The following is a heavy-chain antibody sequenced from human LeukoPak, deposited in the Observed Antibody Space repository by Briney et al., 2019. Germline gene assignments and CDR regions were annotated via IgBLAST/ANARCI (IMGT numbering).Heavy chain of an antibody. CDR2: INHSGST. Sequence: SETLSLTCAVYGGSFSGYYWSWIRQPPGKGLEWIGEINHSGSTNYNPSLKSRVTISVDTSKNQFSLKLSSVTAADTAVYYCARGEFEEWLQFFDYWGQGTLVTVSS. D-gene: IGHD5-24*01. V-gene: IGHV4-34*01. CDR1: GGSFSGYY. CDR3: ARGEFEEWLQFFDY. J-gene: IGHJ4*02.